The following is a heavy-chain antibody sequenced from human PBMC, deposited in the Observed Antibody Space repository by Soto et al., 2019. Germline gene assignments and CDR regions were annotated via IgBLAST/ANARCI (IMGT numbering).Heavy chain of an antibody. CDR2: ISYDGSNK. V-gene: IGHV3-30*18. CDR1: GFTFSSYG. D-gene: IGHD3-22*01. CDR3: AKEGVAYYYDSSGYSYYYYYGMDV. Sequence: GGSLRLSCAASGFTFSSYGMHWVRQAPGKGLEWVAVISYDGSNKYYADSVKGRFTISRDNSKNTLYLQMNSLRAEDTAVYYCAKEGVAYYYDSSGYSYYYYYGMDVWGQGTTVTVAS. J-gene: IGHJ6*02.